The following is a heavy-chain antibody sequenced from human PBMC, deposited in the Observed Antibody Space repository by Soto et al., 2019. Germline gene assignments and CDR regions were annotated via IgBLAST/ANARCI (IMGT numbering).Heavy chain of an antibody. D-gene: IGHD6-6*01. CDR1: GGSISSYY. Sequence: SETLSLTCTVSGGSISSYYWSWIRQPPGKGLEWIGYIYYSGSTNYNPSLKSRVTISVDTSKNQFSLKLSSVTAADTAVYYCARGLQLNYYYYYGMDVWGQGTTVTVS. J-gene: IGHJ6*02. V-gene: IGHV4-59*01. CDR2: IYYSGST. CDR3: ARGLQLNYYYYYGMDV.